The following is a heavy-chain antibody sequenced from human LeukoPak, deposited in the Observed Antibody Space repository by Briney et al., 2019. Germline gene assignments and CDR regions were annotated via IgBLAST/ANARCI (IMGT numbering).Heavy chain of an antibody. D-gene: IGHD2-8*01. CDR1: GFSFSSYS. CDR3: ARDPPSRLYCTNAVCGLH. V-gene: IGHV3-21*01. CDR2: ISTSSAYI. Sequence: GGSLRLSCAASGFSFSSYSMNWVRQAPGKGLEWVSYISTSSAYIHYAGSVKGRFTISRDNARNSLYLQMNSLRAEDTAVYYCARDPPSRLYCTNAVCGLHWGRGTLVTVSS. J-gene: IGHJ4*02.